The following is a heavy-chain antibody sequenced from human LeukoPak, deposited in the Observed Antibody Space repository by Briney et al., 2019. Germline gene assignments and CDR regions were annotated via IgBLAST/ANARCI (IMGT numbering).Heavy chain of an antibody. CDR2: INPNSGGT. CDR1: GYTFTGYY. CDR3: ARGSISDLWFGEPLGGY. D-gene: IGHD3-10*01. Sequence: GASVRGSCKASGYTFTGYYMPWVRQAPGQGGEWRGWINPNSGGTNYAQKFPGRVTMTRDTSISTAYMELSRLRSHDTAVYYCARGSISDLWFGEPLGGYWGQGTLVTVSS. J-gene: IGHJ4*02. V-gene: IGHV1-2*02.